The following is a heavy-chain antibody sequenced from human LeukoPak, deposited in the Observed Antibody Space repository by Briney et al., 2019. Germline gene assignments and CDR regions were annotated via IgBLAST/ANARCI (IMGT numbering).Heavy chain of an antibody. CDR2: ISGSGGST. Sequence: GGSLRLSCAASGFTFSSYAMSWVRQAPGKGLEWVSAISGSGGSTYYADSVKGRFTISRDNSKNTLYLQMSSLRAEDTAVYYCEIYRPRASFDYWGQGTLVTVSS. J-gene: IGHJ4*02. V-gene: IGHV3-23*01. CDR3: EIYRPRASFDY. CDR1: GFTFSSYA. D-gene: IGHD4-11*01.